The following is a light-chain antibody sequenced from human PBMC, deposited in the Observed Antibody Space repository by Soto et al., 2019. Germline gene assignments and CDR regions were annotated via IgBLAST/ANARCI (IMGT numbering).Light chain of an antibody. J-gene: IGLJ2*01. CDR1: SSNIGARYD. Sequence: QSVLTQPPSVSGAPGQRVTISCTGSSSNIGARYDVHWYQQLPGTAPKLLIYGNSNRPSGVPDRFSGSKSDTSASPAITGLQAEDEADYYCQSYDSSLSGTVVFGGGTKLTVL. CDR3: QSYDSSLSGTVV. CDR2: GNS. V-gene: IGLV1-40*01.